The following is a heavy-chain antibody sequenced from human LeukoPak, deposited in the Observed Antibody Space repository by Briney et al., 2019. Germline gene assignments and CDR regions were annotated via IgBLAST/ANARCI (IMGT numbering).Heavy chain of an antibody. V-gene: IGHV3-48*03. J-gene: IGHJ5*02. Sequence: PGGSLRLSCAVSGFTFSSFEMHWVRQAPEKGLEWISYISNSGTTIYYADSVKGRFTVSRDNAKNSLYLQMNSLKAEDTAVYYCARAPQLDGYNLNPWGQGTLVTVSS. CDR2: ISNSGTTI. CDR3: ARAPQLDGYNLNP. CDR1: GFTFSSFE. D-gene: IGHD5-24*01.